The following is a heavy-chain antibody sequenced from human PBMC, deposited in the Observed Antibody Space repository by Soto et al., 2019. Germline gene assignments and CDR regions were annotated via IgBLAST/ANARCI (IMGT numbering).Heavy chain of an antibody. V-gene: IGHV3-23*01. D-gene: IGHD6-19*01. J-gene: IGHJ5*02. Sequence: GGSLRLSCAASGFTFSSYAMSWVRQAPGKGLEWVSSISGSGSSTHYADSVKGRFTISRDNSKSTLYLQMNSLRAEDTAVYYCARYISGWYLGEFDPWGQGTLVTVSS. CDR3: ARYISGWYLGEFDP. CDR2: ISGSGSST. CDR1: GFTFSSYA.